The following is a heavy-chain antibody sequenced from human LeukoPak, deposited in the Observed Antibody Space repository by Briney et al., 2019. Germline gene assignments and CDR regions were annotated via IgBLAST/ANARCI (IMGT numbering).Heavy chain of an antibody. CDR1: GFTFSSYS. Sequence: GGSLRLSCAASGFTFSSYSINWVRQAPGKGLEWVSSISSSSSYIYYADSVKGRFTITRDNAKNSLYLQMNSLRAEDTAVYYCARVFGLARLGAFDIWGQGTMVTVSS. CDR2: ISSSSSYI. D-gene: IGHD3-16*01. CDR3: ARVFGLARLGAFDI. J-gene: IGHJ3*02. V-gene: IGHV3-21*01.